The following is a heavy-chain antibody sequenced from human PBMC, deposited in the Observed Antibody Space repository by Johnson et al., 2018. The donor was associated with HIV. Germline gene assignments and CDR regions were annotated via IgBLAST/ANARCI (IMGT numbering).Heavy chain of an antibody. J-gene: IGHJ3*02. V-gene: IGHV3-66*02. CDR3: ARSPEGDAFDI. CDR1: GLTVSSNY. CDR2: IYSGGST. Sequence: EQLVESGGGLVQPGGSLRLSCAASGLTVSSNYMSWVRQAPGKGLEWVSVIYSGGSTYYADSVKGRFTISRDNSKNTLYLQMNSLRAEDTAVYYCARSPEGDAFDIWGQGTMVTVSS.